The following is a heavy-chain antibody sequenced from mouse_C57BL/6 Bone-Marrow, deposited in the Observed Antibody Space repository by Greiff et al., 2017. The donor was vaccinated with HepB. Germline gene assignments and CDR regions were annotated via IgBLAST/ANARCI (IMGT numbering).Heavy chain of an antibody. V-gene: IGHV1-64*01. CDR3: TRGGIYSNALYY. CDR1: GYTFTSYW. D-gene: IGHD2-5*01. J-gene: IGHJ2*01. Sequence: QVQLQQPGAELVKPGASVKLSCKASGYTFTSYWMHWVKQRPGQGLEWIGMIHPNSGSTNYNEKFKSKATLTVDKSSSTAYMQLSSLTSEDSACYYCTRGGIYSNALYYWGQGTTLTVSS. CDR2: IHPNSGST.